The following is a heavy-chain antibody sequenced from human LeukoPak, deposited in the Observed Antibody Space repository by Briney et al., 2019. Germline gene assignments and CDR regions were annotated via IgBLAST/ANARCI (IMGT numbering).Heavy chain of an antibody. CDR1: GFTFNRCW. CDR2: INPDGRDT. D-gene: IGHD3-22*01. V-gene: IGHV3-7*01. J-gene: IGHJ5*02. Sequence: GGSLRLSCVVSGFTFNRCWMNWVRQAPGKGLEWVAHINPDGRDTYYVDSVKGRFTISRDNAKNSLYLQMNSLRAEDTAVYYCARLNYYDSSGYYSAVWFDPWGQGTLVTVSS. CDR3: ARLNYYDSSGYYSAVWFDP.